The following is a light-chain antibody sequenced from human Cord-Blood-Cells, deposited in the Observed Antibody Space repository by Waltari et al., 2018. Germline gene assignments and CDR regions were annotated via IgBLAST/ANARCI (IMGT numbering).Light chain of an antibody. J-gene: IGKJ1*01. CDR1: QSLLHSNVYNY. CDR2: LGS. V-gene: IGKV2-28*01. CDR3: MQALQTPLT. Sequence: DLVMTQSPLSLPVTPGEPASIYCRSSQSLLHSNVYNYLDWYLQKPGQSPRLLIYLGSNRASGVPDRFSGSGSGTDFTLKISRVDAEDVGVYYFMQALQTPLTFGQRTKVEIK.